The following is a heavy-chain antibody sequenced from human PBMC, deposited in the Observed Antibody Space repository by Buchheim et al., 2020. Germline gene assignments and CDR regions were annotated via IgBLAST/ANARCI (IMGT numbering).Heavy chain of an antibody. V-gene: IGHV4-30-2*01. Sequence: QLQLRESGSGLMKPSQTLSLTCTVSGGSVSSDGYSWSWIRQPPGKGLEWIGYIHHSGGNDYNPSLKSRGTISVDRSKNQFSLNLTSVTAADTAVYYCARGGTVPYYYYGMDVWGQGTT. J-gene: IGHJ6*01. CDR1: GGSVSSDGYS. CDR3: ARGGTVPYYYYGMDV. D-gene: IGHD4-17*01. CDR2: IHHSGGN.